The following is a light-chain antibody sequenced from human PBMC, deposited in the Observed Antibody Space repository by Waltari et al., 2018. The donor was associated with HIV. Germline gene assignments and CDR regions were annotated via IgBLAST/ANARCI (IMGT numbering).Light chain of an antibody. Sequence: DIVMTQSPDSLAVSLGPRATITCKSSQSVLYSSNNKNYLAWYQQKPGQPPKLLIYWASTRESGVPDRFSGSGSGTDFTLTISSLQAEDVAVYYCQQYYSTPLTFGGGTTVEIK. V-gene: IGKV4-1*01. CDR1: QSVLYSSNNKNY. J-gene: IGKJ4*01. CDR3: QQYYSTPLT. CDR2: WAS.